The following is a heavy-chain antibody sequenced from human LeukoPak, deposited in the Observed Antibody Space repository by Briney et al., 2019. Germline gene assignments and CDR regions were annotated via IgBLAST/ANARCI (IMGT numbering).Heavy chain of an antibody. CDR3: VRDGYGSGLNGGRWFDP. D-gene: IGHD6-19*01. V-gene: IGHV3-7*01. CDR2: IKQDGMEK. CDR1: GFTLSNHW. J-gene: IGHJ5*02. Sequence: GGSLRLSCAASGFTLSNHWMIWVRQAPGKGLECVANIKQDGMEKYYLDSVKGRFTISRDNAKNSVYLQMNSLRVEDTAVYYCVRDGYGSGLNGGRWFDPWGQGTLVTVSS.